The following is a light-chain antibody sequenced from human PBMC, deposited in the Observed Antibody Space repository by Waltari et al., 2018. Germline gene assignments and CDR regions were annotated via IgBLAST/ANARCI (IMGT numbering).Light chain of an antibody. CDR3: QQCYTFPYT. CDR2: WAS. J-gene: IGKJ2*01. Sequence: DIVLTQSPDSLAVSLGESATIKCRSSQSVLSSSNKRNDLGWYQQKPGQPPKLLISWASTREFGVPDRFSGSGSGTDFTLTISSLQAEDVALYYCQQCYTFPYTFGQGTKLELK. CDR1: QSVLSSSNKRND. V-gene: IGKV4-1*01.